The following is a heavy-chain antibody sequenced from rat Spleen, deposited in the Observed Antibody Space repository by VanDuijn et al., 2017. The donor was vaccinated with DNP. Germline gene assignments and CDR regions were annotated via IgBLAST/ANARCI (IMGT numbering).Heavy chain of an antibody. CDR3: VRWNSGHFDY. J-gene: IGHJ2*01. V-gene: IGHV5-7*01. CDR1: GFTFNDYN. Sequence: EVQLVESGGGLVQPGRSLKLSCAASGFTFNDYNMAWVRQAPRKGLEWVATISYDGSSTYYRDSVKGRFTISRDNAKSSLYLQMNSLRSEDMATYYCVRWNSGHFDYWGQGVMVTVSS. CDR2: ISYDGSST. D-gene: IGHD4-3*01.